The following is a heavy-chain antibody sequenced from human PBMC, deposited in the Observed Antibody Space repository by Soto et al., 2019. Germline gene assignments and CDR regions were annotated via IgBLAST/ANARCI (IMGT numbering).Heavy chain of an antibody. CDR3: ARSVSVSGYDALDI. CDR1: GFTFSSYD. CDR2: IGTAGDT. D-gene: IGHD6-19*01. V-gene: IGHV3-13*04. Sequence: EVQLVESGGGLVQPGGSLRLSCAASGFTFSSYDMHWVRQATGKGLEWVSAIGTAGDTYYPGSVKGRFTISREKAKNSLYIQMISVRAGDAALYYCARSVSVSGYDALDIWGQGTMVTVSS. J-gene: IGHJ3*02.